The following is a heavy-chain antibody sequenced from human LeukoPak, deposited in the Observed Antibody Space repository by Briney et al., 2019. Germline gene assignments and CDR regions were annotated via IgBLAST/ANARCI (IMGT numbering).Heavy chain of an antibody. CDR1: GGSISSSSYY. V-gene: IGHV4-39*02. CDR2: IYYSGST. D-gene: IGHD3-16*02. J-gene: IGHJ4*02. CDR3: ARDAGYDYVWGSYRSGFDY. Sequence: SETLSLTCTVSGGSISSSSYYWGWIRQPPGKGLEWIGSIYYSGSTYYNPSLKSRVTISVDTSKNQFSLKLSSVTAADTAVYYCARDAGYDYVWGSYRSGFDYWGQGTLVTVSS.